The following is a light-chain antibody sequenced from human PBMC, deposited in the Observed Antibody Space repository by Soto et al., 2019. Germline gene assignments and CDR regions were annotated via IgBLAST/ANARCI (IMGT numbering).Light chain of an antibody. CDR3: QQLFDSPIT. J-gene: IGKJ5*01. Sequence: DIQMTQSPCSLSAPLGDRVTVTCRASQSISSYLNWYQQKPGKAPKLLIYAASSLQSGVPSRFSATVSGTEFSLTITSLQPEDFATYYCQQLFDSPITFGQGTRLEIK. V-gene: IGKV1-39*01. CDR1: QSISSY. CDR2: AAS.